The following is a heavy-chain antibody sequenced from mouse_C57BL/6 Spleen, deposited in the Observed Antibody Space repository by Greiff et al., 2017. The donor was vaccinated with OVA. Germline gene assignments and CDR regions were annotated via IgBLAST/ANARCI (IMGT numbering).Heavy chain of an antibody. Sequence: EVKLMESGGGLVKPGGSLKLSCAASGFTFSDYGMHWVRQAPEKGLEWVAYISSGSSTIYYADTVKGRFTISRDNAKNTLFLQMTSLRSEDTAMYYCARGPYYSNAWFAYWGQGTLVTVSA. CDR3: ARGPYYSNAWFAY. V-gene: IGHV5-17*01. J-gene: IGHJ3*01. CDR1: GFTFSDYG. CDR2: ISSGSSTI. D-gene: IGHD2-5*01.